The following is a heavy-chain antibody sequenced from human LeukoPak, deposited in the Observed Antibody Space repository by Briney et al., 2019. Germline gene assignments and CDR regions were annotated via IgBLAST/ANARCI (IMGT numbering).Heavy chain of an antibody. Sequence: SETLSLTCTVSGGSISSSSDYWGWIRQPPGKGLEWIGSIYYSGSTYYNPSLKSRVTISVDTSKNQFSLKLSSVTAADTAVYYCAWSGSPYYFDYWGQGTLVTVSS. V-gene: IGHV4-39*01. CDR3: AWSGSPYYFDY. CDR2: IYYSGST. D-gene: IGHD3-3*01. J-gene: IGHJ4*02. CDR1: GGSISSSSDY.